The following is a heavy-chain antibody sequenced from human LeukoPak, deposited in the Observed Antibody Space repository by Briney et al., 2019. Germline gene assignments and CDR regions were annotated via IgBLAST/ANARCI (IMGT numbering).Heavy chain of an antibody. CDR1: GFTFSSYS. CDR2: ISSSSSYI. J-gene: IGHJ6*02. D-gene: IGHD3-10*01. Sequence: PGGSLRLSCAASGFTFSSYSMNWVRQAPGKGLEWVSSISSSSSYIYYADSVKGRFTISRDNAKNSLYLQMSSLRAEDTAVYYCARRGVLWFGELFYYGMDVWGQGTTVTVSS. V-gene: IGHV3-21*04. CDR3: ARRGVLWFGELFYYGMDV.